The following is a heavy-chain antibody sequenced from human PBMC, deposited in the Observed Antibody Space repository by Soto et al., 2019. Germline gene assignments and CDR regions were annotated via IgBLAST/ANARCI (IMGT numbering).Heavy chain of an antibody. CDR1: AFSLSTGGVG. J-gene: IGHJ6*02. CDR2: LYWDDDK. Sequence: QITLKESGPTLVKPTQTLTLTCTFSAFSLSTGGVGVGWIRQPPGKALEWLARLYWDDDKRYSPALRSRLTITKDTSKNQVVLTMTNMDPVDTATYYCIQSRCGGDCLQSYASYYYYGMDVWGQGTTVTVSS. V-gene: IGHV2-5*02. D-gene: IGHD2-21*02. CDR3: IQSRCGGDCLQSYASYYYYGMDV.